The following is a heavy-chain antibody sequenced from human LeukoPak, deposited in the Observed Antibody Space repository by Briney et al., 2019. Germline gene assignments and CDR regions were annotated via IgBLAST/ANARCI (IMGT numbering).Heavy chain of an antibody. CDR3: ARGTVYSWSGPGPWFDP. D-gene: IGHD3-3*01. J-gene: IGHJ5*02. Sequence: SETLSLTCTVSSGSITPHYWSWIRQPPGKGLEWIGYIYYSGGTNYNPSLKSRVTISLDTSEKQFSLKLSSVTAADTAVYYCARGTVYSWSGPGPWFDPWGQGTLVTVSS. V-gene: IGHV4-59*11. CDR2: IYYSGGT. CDR1: SGSITPHY.